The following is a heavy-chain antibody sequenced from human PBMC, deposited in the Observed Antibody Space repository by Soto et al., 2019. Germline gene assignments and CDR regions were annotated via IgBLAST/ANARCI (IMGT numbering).Heavy chain of an antibody. V-gene: IGHV4-59*01. CDR1: GGSISSYY. J-gene: IGHJ4*02. Sequence: SSETLSLTCTVSGGSISSYYWSWIRQPPGKGLEWIGYIYYSGSTNYNPSLKSRVTISVDTSKNQFSLKLSSVTAADTAVYYCARLYSGYDGRRGYSYGYYFDYWGQGTLVTVSS. CDR3: ARLYSGYDGRRGYSYGYYFDY. D-gene: IGHD5-18*01. CDR2: IYYSGST.